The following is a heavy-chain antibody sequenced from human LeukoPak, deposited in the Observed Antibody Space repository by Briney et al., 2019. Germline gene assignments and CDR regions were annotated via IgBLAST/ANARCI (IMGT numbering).Heavy chain of an antibody. CDR3: ARAMWSSSPFDY. CDR1: GFTVSSNY. Sequence: GGSLRLSCAASGFTVSSNYMSWVRQAPGKGLEWVSVIYSGGSTYYADSVTGRFTISRDNSKNTLYLQMNTLRAEATAVYYCARAMWSSSPFDYWGQGTLVTVSS. V-gene: IGHV3-53*01. J-gene: IGHJ4*02. CDR2: IYSGGST. D-gene: IGHD6-6*01.